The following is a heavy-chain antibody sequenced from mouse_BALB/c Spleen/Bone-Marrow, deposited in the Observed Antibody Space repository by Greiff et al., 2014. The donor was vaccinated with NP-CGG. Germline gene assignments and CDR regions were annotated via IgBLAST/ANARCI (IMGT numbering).Heavy chain of an antibody. D-gene: IGHD1-1*01. CDR3: ARDYYGSSSFAY. J-gene: IGHJ3*01. Sequence: VQLQQSGPELVKPGASVRISCKASGYTFTSYYIHWVKQRPGQGLERIGWIYPGNVNTKYNEKFKGKATLTADKSSSTAYMQLSSLTSEDSAVYFCARDYYGSSSFAYWGQGTLVTVSA. CDR1: GYTFTSYY. CDR2: IYPGNVNT. V-gene: IGHV1S56*01.